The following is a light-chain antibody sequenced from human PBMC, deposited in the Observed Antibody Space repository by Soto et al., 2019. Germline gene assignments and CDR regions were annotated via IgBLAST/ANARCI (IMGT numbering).Light chain of an antibody. J-gene: IGKJ1*01. CDR3: QKYQNSPRT. CDR2: DKS. V-gene: IGKV3-20*01. Sequence: ETVLTQSPGTLSLSPVERAPVSCRASQSVGGNSLAWYQQRPGQAPRLLIYDKSKRATGIPDRFSGSGSGTDLTLTISRLEPADFAVYYCQKYQNSPRTFGQGTKVDIK. CDR1: QSVGGNS.